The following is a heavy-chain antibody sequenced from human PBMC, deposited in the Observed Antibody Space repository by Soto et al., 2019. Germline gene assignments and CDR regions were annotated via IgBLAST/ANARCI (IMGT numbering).Heavy chain of an antibody. Sequence: PGGSLRLSCAASGFTVSGNYMSWVRQAPGEGLEWVSVIFSDGTTYYADSVKGRFTISRDNSKNTLYLQMNSLRAEDTAVYYCARDMDIVLVPAAIFYYGMDVWGQGTTVTVSS. V-gene: IGHV3-66*01. CDR3: ARDMDIVLVPAAIFYYGMDV. CDR1: GFTVSGNY. J-gene: IGHJ6*02. CDR2: IFSDGTT. D-gene: IGHD2-2*03.